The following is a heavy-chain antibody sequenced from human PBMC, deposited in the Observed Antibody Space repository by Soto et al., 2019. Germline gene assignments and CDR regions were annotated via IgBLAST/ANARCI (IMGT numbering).Heavy chain of an antibody. CDR2: FYHSGTT. Sequence: PSETLSLTCAVEGGSLSGYFWTWIRQSPGKRLEWIGAFYHSGTTNYNPSLKSRVATSVDTSKNQFSLKLSSVTAADTAVYFCARRHGLDIDAYYWGQGILVTSPQ. CDR3: ARRHGLDIDAYY. J-gene: IGHJ4*02. V-gene: IGHV4-34*01. CDR1: GGSLSGYF. D-gene: IGHD3-10*01.